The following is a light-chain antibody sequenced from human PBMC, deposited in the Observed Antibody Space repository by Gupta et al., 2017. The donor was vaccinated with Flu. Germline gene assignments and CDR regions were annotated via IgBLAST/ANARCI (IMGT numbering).Light chain of an antibody. CDR3: SSYADSDHSVV. CDR1: SSDVGAYDY. CDR2: EVN. V-gene: IGLV2-8*01. Sequence: QSALTQPPSASGSPGQSVTISCTGTSSDVGAYDYVFWFQHFPGKAPKLLIYEVNKRPSGVPDRFSGSKSGNTASLTVSGLQAEDETDYYCSSYADSDHSVVFGGGTRLTVL. J-gene: IGLJ2*01.